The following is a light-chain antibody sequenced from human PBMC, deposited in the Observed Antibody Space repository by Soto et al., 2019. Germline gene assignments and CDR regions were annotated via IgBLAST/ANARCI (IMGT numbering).Light chain of an antibody. CDR3: QQYVISSMYT. CDR2: DAT. V-gene: IGKV3-20*01. J-gene: IGKJ2*01. CDR1: QSVTSNF. Sequence: EIVLTQSPGTLSLSPGDRATLSCRASQSVTSNFLAWYQQKAGQAPRLIIYDATNRATGIPDRFSASGSETDFTLTINRLEPEDFAVYFCQQYVISSMYTFGQGTKLEIK.